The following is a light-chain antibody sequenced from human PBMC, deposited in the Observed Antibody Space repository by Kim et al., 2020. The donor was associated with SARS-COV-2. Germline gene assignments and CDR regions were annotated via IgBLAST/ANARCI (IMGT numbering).Light chain of an antibody. J-gene: IGLJ2*01. V-gene: IGLV3-19*01. CDR3: NSRDSNDNVL. CDR1: SLRSYY. Sequence: SSELTQDPAVSVALGQTVRITCQGDSLRSYYATRYQQKPGQAPIVVMYGKNNRPSGIPDRFSGSSSGNTASLTITGTQAGDEADYYCNSRDSNDNVLFGGGTQLTVL. CDR2: GKN.